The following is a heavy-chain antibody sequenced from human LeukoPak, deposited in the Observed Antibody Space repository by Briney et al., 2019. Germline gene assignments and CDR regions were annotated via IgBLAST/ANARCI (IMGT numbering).Heavy chain of an antibody. CDR3: ARLKTLGGTVGFDY. D-gene: IGHD1-26*01. J-gene: IGHJ4*02. V-gene: IGHV4-61*01. CDR2: IYYSEST. CDR1: GGSVSSGSYY. Sequence: SETLSPTCTVSGGSVSSGSYYWSWIRQPPGKGLEWIGNIYYSESTNYNPSLKSRVTISVDTSKNQFSLKLSSVTAADTAVYYCARLKTLGGTVGFDYWGQGTLVTVSS.